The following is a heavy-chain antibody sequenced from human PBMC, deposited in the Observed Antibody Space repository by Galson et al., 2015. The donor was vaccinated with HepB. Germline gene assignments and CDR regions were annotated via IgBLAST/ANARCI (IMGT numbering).Heavy chain of an antibody. D-gene: IGHD1-14*01. V-gene: IGHV3-48*01. Sequence: SLRLSCAASGFTFSSYSLNWVRQAPGKGLEWVSYISSGNSTIYYADSVKGRFTVSRDNAKNSLYLQMNSLRAEDTAKYYCTRSGTSSRGAFDIWGQGTIVTVSS. CDR2: ISSGNSTI. CDR1: GFTFSSYS. CDR3: TRSGTSSRGAFDI. J-gene: IGHJ3*02.